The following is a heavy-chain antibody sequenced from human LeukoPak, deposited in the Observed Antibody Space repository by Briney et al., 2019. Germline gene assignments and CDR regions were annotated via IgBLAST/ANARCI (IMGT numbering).Heavy chain of an antibody. D-gene: IGHD5-18*01. J-gene: IGHJ4*02. CDR2: IYTSGST. CDR1: GGSISSGSYY. V-gene: IGHV4-61*02. Sequence: SQTLSLTCTVSGGSISSGSYYWSWIRQPAGKGLEWIGRIYTSGSTNYNPSLKGRVTMSVDTSKNQFSLKLSSVTAADTAVYYCARVDTAMVIDYWGQGTLVTVSS. CDR3: ARVDTAMVIDY.